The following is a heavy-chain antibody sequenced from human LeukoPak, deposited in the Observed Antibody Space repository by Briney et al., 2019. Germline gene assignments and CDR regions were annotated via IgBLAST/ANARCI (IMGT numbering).Heavy chain of an antibody. J-gene: IGHJ4*02. V-gene: IGHV1-2*02. Sequence: GASVKVSCKASGYTFTDYHIHWVRQAPGQGLEWLGLTDLFSGALNYGHKVQGRVTMTRDRSITTAYLELSSLTSDDTAVYYCVRDEGTFNIDYWGQGTLVIVSS. CDR2: TDLFSGAL. CDR3: VRDEGTFNIDY. D-gene: IGHD1/OR15-1a*01. CDR1: GYTFTDYH.